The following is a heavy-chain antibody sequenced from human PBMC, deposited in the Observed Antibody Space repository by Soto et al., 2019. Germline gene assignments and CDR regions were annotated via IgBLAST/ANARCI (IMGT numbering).Heavy chain of an antibody. D-gene: IGHD2-21*02. CDR1: GGSISSYY. CDR3: ARGTVVTAGFDY. Sequence: QVQLQESGPGLVKPSETLSLTCTVSGGSISSYYWSWIRQPPGKGLEWIGYIYYSGSTNYNPSLKSRVTISVDTSKNQFSLKLSSVTAADTAVYYCARGTVVTAGFDYWCQGTLVTVSS. V-gene: IGHV4-59*01. J-gene: IGHJ4*02. CDR2: IYYSGST.